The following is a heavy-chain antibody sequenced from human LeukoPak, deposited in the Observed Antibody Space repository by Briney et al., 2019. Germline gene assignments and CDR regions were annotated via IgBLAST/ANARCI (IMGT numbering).Heavy chain of an antibody. J-gene: IGHJ5*02. CDR2: IYYSGST. V-gene: IGHV4-59*01. CDR3: ATTYSRSGDDWFDP. CDR1: GGSISRNY. D-gene: IGHD2-21*01. Sequence: SETLSLTCTVSGGSISRNYWSWIRKSPGRGLEWIGYIYYSGSTHYNPSLKSRVTMSIDTSKDKFSLKLSSATAADTAIYYCATTYSRSGDDWFDPWGQGILVTVSS.